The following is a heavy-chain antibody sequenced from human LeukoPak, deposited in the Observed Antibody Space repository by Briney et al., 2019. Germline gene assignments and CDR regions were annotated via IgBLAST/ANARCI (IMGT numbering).Heavy chain of an antibody. CDR1: GFTFSSYA. Sequence: GGSLRLSCAASGFTFSSYAMHWVRQAPGKGLEWVAVISYDGSNKYYADSVKGRFTISRDNSKNTLYLQMNSPRAEDTAVYYCARDYCGGDCYSDNWFDPWGQGTLVTVSS. D-gene: IGHD2-21*02. V-gene: IGHV3-30*04. J-gene: IGHJ5*02. CDR2: ISYDGSNK. CDR3: ARDYCGGDCYSDNWFDP.